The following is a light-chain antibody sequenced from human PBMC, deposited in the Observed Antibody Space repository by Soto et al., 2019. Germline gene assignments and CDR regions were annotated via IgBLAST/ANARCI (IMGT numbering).Light chain of an antibody. J-gene: IGKJ1*01. CDR2: GAS. V-gene: IGKV3-20*01. CDR1: QSLSSSS. CDR3: QQYDSSPRT. Sequence: EIVLTQSPGTLSMSPGERATLSCRASQSLSSSSSAWYQQKPGQAPRLLISGASSRAADIPDRFSGSGSGTDFTLTINRLEPEDFAVYYCQQYDSSPRTFGQGTKVEIK.